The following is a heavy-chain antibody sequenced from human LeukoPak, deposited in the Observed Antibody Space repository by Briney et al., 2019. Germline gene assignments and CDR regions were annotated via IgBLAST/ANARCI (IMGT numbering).Heavy chain of an antibody. Sequence: SETLSLTCTVPGGSISSSSYYWGWIRQPPGKGLEWIGSIYYSGSTYYNPSLKSRVTISVDTSKNQFSLKLSSVTAADTAVYYCARPVLRFFGMDVWGQGTTVTVSS. CDR1: GGSISSSSYY. CDR3: ARPVLRFFGMDV. D-gene: IGHD3-3*01. V-gene: IGHV4-39*01. J-gene: IGHJ6*02. CDR2: IYYSGST.